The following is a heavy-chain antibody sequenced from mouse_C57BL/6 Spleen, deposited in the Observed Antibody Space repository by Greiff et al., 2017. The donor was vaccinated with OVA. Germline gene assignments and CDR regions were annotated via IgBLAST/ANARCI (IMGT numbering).Heavy chain of an antibody. CDR2: INPYNGGT. V-gene: IGHV1-19*01. D-gene: IGHD4-1*01. Sequence: EVKLQESGPVLVKPGASVKMSCKASGYTFTDYYMNWVKQSHGKSLEWIGVINPYNGGTSYNQKFKGKATLTVDKSSSTAYMELNSLTSEDSAVYYCAREAELGPMDYWGQGTSVTVSS. CDR3: AREAELGPMDY. J-gene: IGHJ4*01. CDR1: GYTFTDYY.